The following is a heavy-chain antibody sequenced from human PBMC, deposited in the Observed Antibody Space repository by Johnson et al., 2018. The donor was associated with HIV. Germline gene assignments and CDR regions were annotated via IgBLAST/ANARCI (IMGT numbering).Heavy chain of an antibody. CDR3: AKVGATVITPRGEAFDI. D-gene: IGHD4-23*01. CDR2: IKQDGSEK. V-gene: IGHV3-7*02. Sequence: VQLVESGGGLVQPGGSLRLSCVTSGFTFSSYGMHWVRQAPGKGLEWVANIKQDGSEKYYVDSVKGRFTISRDNAKNSLYLQMNSLRAEDTAVYYCAKVGATVITPRGEAFDIWGQGTMVTVSS. J-gene: IGHJ3*02. CDR1: GFTFSSYG.